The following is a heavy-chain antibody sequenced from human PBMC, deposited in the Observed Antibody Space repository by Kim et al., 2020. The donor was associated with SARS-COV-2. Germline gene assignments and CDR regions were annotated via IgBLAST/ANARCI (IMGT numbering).Heavy chain of an antibody. CDR3: ARVGEDTAMGNGYDY. Sequence: GGSLRLSCAASGFTFSSYSMNWVRQAPGKGLEWVSSISSSSSYIYYADSVKGRFTISRDNAKNSLYLQMNSLRAEDTAVYYCARVGEDTAMGNGYDYWGQGTLVTVSS. V-gene: IGHV3-21*01. CDR1: GFTFSSYS. CDR2: ISSSSSYI. D-gene: IGHD5-18*01. J-gene: IGHJ4*02.